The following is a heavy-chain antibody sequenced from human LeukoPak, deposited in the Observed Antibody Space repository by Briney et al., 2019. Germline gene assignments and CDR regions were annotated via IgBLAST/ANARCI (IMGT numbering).Heavy chain of an antibody. J-gene: IGHJ6*03. CDR3: ARDYGVFGVVSLYYYMDV. D-gene: IGHD3-3*01. CDR2: INPNSGGT. Sequence: ASVKVSCKASGYTFTGYYMRWVRQAPGQGLEWMGWINPNSGGTNYAQKFQGRVTMTRDTSISTAYMELSRLRSDDTAVYYCARDYGVFGVVSLYYYMDVWGKGTTVTVSS. CDR1: GYTFTGYY. V-gene: IGHV1-2*02.